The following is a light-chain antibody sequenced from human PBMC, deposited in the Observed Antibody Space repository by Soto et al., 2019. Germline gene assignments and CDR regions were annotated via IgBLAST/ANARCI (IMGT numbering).Light chain of an antibody. CDR1: QRVLYRCNNKNY. CDR3: QQSYSTPWT. CDR2: DAS. J-gene: IGKJ1*01. V-gene: IGKV4-1*01. Sequence: DIVMTQSPDSLAVSLGQGATIHHKPSQRVLYRCNNKNYLAWYHQKPGQAPRLLIYDASGRATGIPDRFCGSGSGTDFTLTISRLQPEDFATYYCQQSYSTPWTFGQGTKVYIK.